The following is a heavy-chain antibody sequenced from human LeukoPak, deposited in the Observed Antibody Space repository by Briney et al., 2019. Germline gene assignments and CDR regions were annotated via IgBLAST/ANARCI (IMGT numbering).Heavy chain of an antibody. V-gene: IGHV3-9*01. CDR1: GFTFDDYA. D-gene: IGHD6-6*01. J-gene: IGHJ6*03. Sequence: PGGSLRLSCAASGFTFDDYAMHWVRQAPGKGLEWVSSISWNSGSIGYADSVKGRFTISRDNAKNSLYLQMNSLRPEDTAVYFCARDRHVPGLYYYYMDVWGKGTTVTVSS. CDR2: ISWNSGSI. CDR3: ARDRHVPGLYYYYMDV.